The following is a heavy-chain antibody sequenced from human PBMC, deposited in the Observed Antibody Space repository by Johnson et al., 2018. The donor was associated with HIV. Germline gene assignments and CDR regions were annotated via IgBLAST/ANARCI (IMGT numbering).Heavy chain of an antibody. CDR3: ARDTGERQPAYLYAFDI. J-gene: IGHJ3*02. CDR1: GFTFSSYD. Sequence: VQLVESGGGLVQPGGSLRLSCAASGFTFSSYDMHWVRQATGKGLEWVSAIGTAGDTYYPGSVKGLFTISRENAKNSLYLQMNSLRAGDTAVYYCARDTGERQPAYLYAFDILGQGTMVTVSS. D-gene: IGHD1-1*01. CDR2: IGTAGDT. V-gene: IGHV3-13*01.